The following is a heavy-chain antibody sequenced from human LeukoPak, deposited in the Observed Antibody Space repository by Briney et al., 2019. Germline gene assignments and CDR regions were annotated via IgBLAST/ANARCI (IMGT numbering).Heavy chain of an antibody. CDR1: GFTFTSYE. Sequence: GGSLRLSRAASGFTFTSYEMNCVRQALGKGLACGSYISSSGSTIYYAASVKGRFTISRDNAKNSLYLQMNSLRVEDTAVYYCAHVKARSGSTFDIWGQGTMVTVSS. CDR2: ISSSGSTI. J-gene: IGHJ3*02. V-gene: IGHV3-48*03. CDR3: AHVKARSGSTFDI. D-gene: IGHD3-10*01.